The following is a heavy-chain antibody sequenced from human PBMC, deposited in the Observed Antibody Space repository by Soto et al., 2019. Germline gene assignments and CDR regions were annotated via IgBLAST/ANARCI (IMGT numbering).Heavy chain of an antibody. Sequence: SVKVSCKASGGTFSSYAISWVRQAPGQGLEWMGGIIPIFGTANCAQKFQGRVTITADESTSTAYMELSSLRSEDTAVYYCARDLAYYDFWSGYQTYYYYGMDVWGQGTTVTVSS. CDR2: IIPIFGTA. CDR3: ARDLAYYDFWSGYQTYYYYGMDV. D-gene: IGHD3-3*01. V-gene: IGHV1-69*13. J-gene: IGHJ6*02. CDR1: GGTFSSYA.